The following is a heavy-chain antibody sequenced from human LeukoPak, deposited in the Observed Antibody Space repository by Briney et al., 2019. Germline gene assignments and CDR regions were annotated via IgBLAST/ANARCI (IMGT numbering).Heavy chain of an antibody. CDR3: ASSRDGYKYA. Sequence: PSETLSLTCAVYGVSFSGYYWSWIRQPPGKGLEWIGEINHSGSTNYNPSLKSRVTISVDTSKNQFSLKLSSVTAADTAVYYCASSRDGYKYAWGQGTLVTVSS. CDR1: GVSFSGYY. D-gene: IGHD5-24*01. J-gene: IGHJ5*02. CDR2: INHSGST. V-gene: IGHV4-34*01.